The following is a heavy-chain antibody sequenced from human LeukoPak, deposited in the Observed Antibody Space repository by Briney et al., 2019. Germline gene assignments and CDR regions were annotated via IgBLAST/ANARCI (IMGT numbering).Heavy chain of an antibody. CDR3: ARDKTFGYGQYYFDY. CDR2: INHSGST. Sequence: SETLSLTCTVSGGSISSSSYFWGWIRQPPGKGLEWIGEINHSGSTNYNPSLKSRVTISVDTSKNQFSLKLSSVTAADTAVYYCARDKTFGYGQYYFDYWGQGTLVTVSS. V-gene: IGHV4-39*07. CDR1: GGSISSSSYF. J-gene: IGHJ4*02. D-gene: IGHD5-18*01.